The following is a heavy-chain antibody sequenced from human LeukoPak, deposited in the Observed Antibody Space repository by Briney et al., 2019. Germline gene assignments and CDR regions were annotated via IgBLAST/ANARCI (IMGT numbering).Heavy chain of an antibody. CDR1: GFTFSSYG. V-gene: IGHV3-30*18. CDR2: ISYDGSNK. Sequence: GGSLRLSCAASGFTFSSYGMHWVRQAPGKGLEWVAVISYDGSNKYYADSVKGRFTISRDNSKNTLYLQMNSLRAEDTAVYYCANEEGYYDILTGPLDAFDIWGQGTMVTVSS. D-gene: IGHD3-9*01. CDR3: ANEEGYYDILTGPLDAFDI. J-gene: IGHJ3*02.